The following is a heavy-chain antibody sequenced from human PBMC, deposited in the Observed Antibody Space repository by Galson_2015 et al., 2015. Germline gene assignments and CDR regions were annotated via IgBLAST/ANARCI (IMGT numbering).Heavy chain of an antibody. J-gene: IGHJ4*02. CDR3: AKVATKKGYSSSWDY. D-gene: IGHD6-13*01. CDR2: ISGGGGST. V-gene: IGHV3-23*01. CDR1: GFTFSSYA. Sequence: SLRLSCAASGFTFSSYAMSWVRQAPGKGLEWVSGISGGGGSTYYADSVKGRFTISRDNSKNTLYLQMNSLRAEDTALYYCAKVATKKGYSSSWDYWGQGTLATVSS.